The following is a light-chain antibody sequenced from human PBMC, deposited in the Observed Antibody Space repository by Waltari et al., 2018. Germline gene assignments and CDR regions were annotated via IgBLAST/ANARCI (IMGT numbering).Light chain of an antibody. Sequence: QSALTQPASVSGSPGQSITISCTGTSSDVGDYNYVSWYQRHPGKAPTLLIFDASNRPPGVSKRFSGSKSGDTASLTMSGLQAEDEADYYCSSYTSSSTYVVFGGGTKLTVL. CDR3: SSYTSSSTYVV. J-gene: IGLJ2*01. CDR2: DAS. CDR1: SSDVGDYNY. V-gene: IGLV2-14*03.